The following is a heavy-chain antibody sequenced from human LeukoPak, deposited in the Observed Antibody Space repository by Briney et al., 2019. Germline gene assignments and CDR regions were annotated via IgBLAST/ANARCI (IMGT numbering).Heavy chain of an antibody. V-gene: IGHV1-69*05. CDR1: GGTFSSYA. CDR3: ARDPSYGRQWLGNWFAP. Sequence: SVKVSCRASGGTFSSYAISWVRQAPGQGLEWMGRIIPIFGTENYAQKFQGRVKIPTDEPTSTPHMELSRTISEDTAVYYCARDPSYGRQWLGNWFAPWGQGTLVTVSS. D-gene: IGHD6-19*01. CDR2: IIPIFGTE. J-gene: IGHJ5*02.